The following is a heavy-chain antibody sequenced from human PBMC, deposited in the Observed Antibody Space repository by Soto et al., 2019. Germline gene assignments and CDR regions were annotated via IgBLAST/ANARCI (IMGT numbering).Heavy chain of an antibody. V-gene: IGHV3-73*01. D-gene: IGHD3-9*01. CDR2: IRSKANSYAT. J-gene: IGHJ4*02. CDR3: TRDALSKR. Sequence: EVQLVESGGGLVQPGVSLKLSCAASGFTFSGSAMHWVRQASGKGLEWVGRIRSKANSYATAYAASVKGRFTISRDDSKNTSYLQMNSLKTEDTAVYYCTRDALSKRWGQGTLVTVSS. CDR1: GFTFSGSA.